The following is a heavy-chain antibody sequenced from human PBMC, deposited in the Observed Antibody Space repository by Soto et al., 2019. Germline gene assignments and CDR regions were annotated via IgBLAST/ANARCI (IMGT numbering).Heavy chain of an antibody. Sequence: PGESLKISCKGSGYIFTKYWIGWVRHMPGECLDCIGIVYPFYSDARYGPSFQGQFIISAGKSINAAYLHCIILQASDTAVYYCARKYSGTSPHPLYFDYWGQGTQVTV. J-gene: IGHJ4*02. V-gene: IGHV5-51*01. CDR2: VYPFYSDA. D-gene: IGHD1-26*01. CDR1: GYIFTKYW. CDR3: ARKYSGTSPHPLYFDY.